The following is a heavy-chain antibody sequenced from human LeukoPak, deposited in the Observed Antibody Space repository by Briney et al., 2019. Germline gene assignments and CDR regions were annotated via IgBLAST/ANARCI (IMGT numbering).Heavy chain of an antibody. CDR1: GFSFRNYG. J-gene: IGHJ6*03. V-gene: IGHV3-30*02. D-gene: IGHD1-1*01. Sequence: GGSLRLSCAASGFSFRNYGMYWVRQAPGKGLEWVSFIRDDGDGQYYADSVKGRFTISRDNSNKALFLQMNGLRAEDTAVYYRAKVSHDFMDSYYYYLMGLWRKGTTVALSS. CDR2: IRDDGDGQ. CDR3: AKVSHDFMDSYYYYLMGL.